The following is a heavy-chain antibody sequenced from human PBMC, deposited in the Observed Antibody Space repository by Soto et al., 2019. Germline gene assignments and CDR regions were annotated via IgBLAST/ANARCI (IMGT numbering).Heavy chain of an antibody. V-gene: IGHV1-3*01. D-gene: IGHD4-17*01. CDR2: INAGNGDT. CDR3: ARDPATTVTHYYYGMDL. CDR1: GYIFTTYA. J-gene: IGHJ6*02. Sequence: QVQLVQSGAEVKEPGASVKLSCKASGYIFTTYAMHWVRQAPGQRPEGMGWINAGNGDTKYSQKFHGRVTITRDTSASTAYMELSSLRSEDTAVYYCARDPATTVTHYYYGMDLWGQGTTVTVSS.